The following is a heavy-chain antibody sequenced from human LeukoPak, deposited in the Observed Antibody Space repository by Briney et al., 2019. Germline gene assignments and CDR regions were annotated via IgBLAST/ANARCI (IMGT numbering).Heavy chain of an antibody. CDR1: GYTFNGYY. CDR3: ARAFDYGSGSYYKYGDY. V-gene: IGHV1-2*02. CDR2: INPNNGGT. Sequence: ASVKVSCTSSGYTFNGYYMHWVRQAPGQGLEWMGWINPNNGGTKYAQNFQGRVTMTRDTSISTAYMELDRLRSDDTAVYYCARAFDYGSGSYYKYGDYWGQGTLVTVSS. J-gene: IGHJ4*02. D-gene: IGHD3-10*01.